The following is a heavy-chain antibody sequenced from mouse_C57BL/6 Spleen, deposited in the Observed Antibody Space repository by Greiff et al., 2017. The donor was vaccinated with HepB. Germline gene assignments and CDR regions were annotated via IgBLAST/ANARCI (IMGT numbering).Heavy chain of an antibody. V-gene: IGHV5-4*01. D-gene: IGHD1-1*01. CDR1: GFTFSSYA. CDR3: ARDHGSSYPFDY. J-gene: IGHJ2*01. CDR2: ISDGGSYT. Sequence: DVQLVESGGGLVKPGGSLKLSCAASGFTFSSYAMSWVRQTPEKRLEWVATISDGGSYTYYPDNVKGRFTISRDNAKNNLYLQMSHLKSEDTAMYYCARDHGSSYPFDYWGQGTTLTVSS.